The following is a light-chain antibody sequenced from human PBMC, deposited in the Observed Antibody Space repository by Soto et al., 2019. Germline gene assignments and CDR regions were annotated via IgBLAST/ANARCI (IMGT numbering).Light chain of an antibody. V-gene: IGKV3-20*01. CDR3: HQYGDSPWT. CDR1: ETIRSD. Sequence: PGEAATLSCRASETIRSDLAWYQQKSGQAPRLLIYAASNRATDIPDRFSGSGSGTDFTLTISRLEPEDSAVFYCHQYGDSPWTLGQGTRLEI. CDR2: AAS. J-gene: IGKJ5*01.